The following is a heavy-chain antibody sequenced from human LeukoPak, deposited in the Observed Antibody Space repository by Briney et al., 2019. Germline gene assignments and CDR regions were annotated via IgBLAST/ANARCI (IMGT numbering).Heavy chain of an antibody. V-gene: IGHV1-18*01. Sequence: ASVKVSCXASGYTFTSYGISWVRQAPGQGLVWMGWMSAYNGNTNYAQKLQGRVTMTTDTSTSTAYMELRSLRSDDTAVYYCARATNLCSGGSCYSWDYYYYMDVWGKGTTVTVSS. D-gene: IGHD2-15*01. CDR3: ARATNLCSGGSCYSWDYYYYMDV. CDR1: GYTFTSYG. CDR2: MSAYNGNT. J-gene: IGHJ6*03.